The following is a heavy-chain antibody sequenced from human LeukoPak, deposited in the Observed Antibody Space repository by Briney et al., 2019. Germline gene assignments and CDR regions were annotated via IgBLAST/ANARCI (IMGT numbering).Heavy chain of an antibody. CDR1: GYSFSTYT. Sequence: GASVKVSCKASGYSFSTYTMNWVRQAPGQRLEWMGWINAGNGNTKYSQKFQGRVTITADESTSTAYMELSSLRSEDTAVYYCARGSNDFTNWFDPWGQGTLVTVSS. J-gene: IGHJ5*02. CDR2: INAGNGNT. D-gene: IGHD3-3*01. CDR3: ARGSNDFTNWFDP. V-gene: IGHV1-3*01.